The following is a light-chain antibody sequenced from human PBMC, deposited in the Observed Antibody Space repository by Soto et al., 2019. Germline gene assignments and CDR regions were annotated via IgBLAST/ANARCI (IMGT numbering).Light chain of an antibody. CDR2: RNN. Sequence: QSVLTQPPSASGTPGQRVTISCSGSSSNIGSNTVNWYQQLPGTAPKLLIYRNNQRPSGVPDRFSGSKSGTSASLAISGLQSEDEADYYCAAWDDSLNGPVFGGGTKPPS. CDR3: AAWDDSLNGPV. CDR1: SSNIGSNT. V-gene: IGLV1-44*01. J-gene: IGLJ2*01.